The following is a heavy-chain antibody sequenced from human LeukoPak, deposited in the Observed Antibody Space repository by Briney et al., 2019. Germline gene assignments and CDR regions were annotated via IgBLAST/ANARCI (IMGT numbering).Heavy chain of an antibody. CDR2: ISPYNGNT. J-gene: IGHJ5*01. V-gene: IGHV1-18*01. D-gene: IGHD3-22*01. CDR3: ARGYDSPTGAWFDS. CDR1: GYTFTTYG. Sequence: ASVKVSCKTSGYTFTTYGINWVRQAPGQGLEWMGWISPYNGNTKYVQKFQGRVTMTTDTSTSTAYMELRSLRSDDTAVYYCARGYDSPTGAWFDSWGQGTLVTVSS.